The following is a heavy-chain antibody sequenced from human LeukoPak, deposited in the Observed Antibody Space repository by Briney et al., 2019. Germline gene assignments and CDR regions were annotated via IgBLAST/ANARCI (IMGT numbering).Heavy chain of an antibody. CDR1: GYTFTTYY. Sequence: GASVKVSCKASGYTFTTYYMHWVRQAPGQGLEWMGIINPSGGSTTYAQKFQGRVTMTRDTSTSTVYMERSSLRSEDTAVFFCARAFTVRSRIDYWGQGTMVTVSS. CDR3: ARAFTVRSRIDY. J-gene: IGHJ4*02. D-gene: IGHD4-11*01. V-gene: IGHV1-46*01. CDR2: INPSGGST.